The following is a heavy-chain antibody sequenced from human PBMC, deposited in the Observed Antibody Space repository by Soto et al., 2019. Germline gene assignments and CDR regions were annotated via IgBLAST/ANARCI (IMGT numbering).Heavy chain of an antibody. CDR1: GGSISSGGYY. D-gene: IGHD2-21*01. CDR2: IYYSGST. Sequence: SETLSLTCTVSGGSISSGGYYWSWIRQHPGKGLEWIGYIYYSGSTYYNPSLKSRVTISVDTSKNQFSLKLSSVTAADTAVYYCARGSHILWTYNWFDPWGQGTLVTVSS. CDR3: ARGSHILWTYNWFDP. J-gene: IGHJ5*02. V-gene: IGHV4-31*03.